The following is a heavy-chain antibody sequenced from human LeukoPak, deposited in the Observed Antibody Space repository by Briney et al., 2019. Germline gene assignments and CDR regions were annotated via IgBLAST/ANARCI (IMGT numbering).Heavy chain of an antibody. J-gene: IGHJ4*02. D-gene: IGHD3-3*01. Sequence: SSETLSLTCTVSGGSISSYYWSWIRQPPGKGLEWIGYIYYSGSTNYNPSLKSRVTISVDTSKNQFSLKLSSVTAADTAVYYCARAYDFWSPLGYWGQGTLVTVTS. CDR2: IYYSGST. CDR3: ARAYDFWSPLGY. CDR1: GGSISSYY. V-gene: IGHV4-59*08.